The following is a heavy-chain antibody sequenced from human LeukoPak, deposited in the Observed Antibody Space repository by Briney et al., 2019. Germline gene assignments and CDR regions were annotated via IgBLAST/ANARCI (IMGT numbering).Heavy chain of an antibody. Sequence: SETLSLTCTVSGGSISSYYWSWIRQPPGKGLEWIGYIYYSGSTNYNPSLKSRVTISVDTSKNQFSLKLSSVTAADTAVYHCARATTSVAGAVDYWGQGTLVTVSS. J-gene: IGHJ4*02. D-gene: IGHD4-23*01. V-gene: IGHV4-59*01. CDR3: ARATTSVAGAVDY. CDR2: IYYSGST. CDR1: GGSISSYY.